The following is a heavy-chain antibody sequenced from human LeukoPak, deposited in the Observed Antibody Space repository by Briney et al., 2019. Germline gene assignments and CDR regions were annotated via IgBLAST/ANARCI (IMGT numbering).Heavy chain of an antibody. CDR3: ARVRGAITYYFDY. CDR2: IGDSGGRT. Sequence: HAGGSLRLSGAASGFSFSAFAGGWVRQAPGKGLEWVSVIGDSGGRTHYADSVKGRFTISRDNSKNTLYLQMNSLRGEDTAVYYCARVRGAITYYFDYCGQGTLVTVSS. J-gene: IGHJ4*02. V-gene: IGHV3-23*01. CDR1: GFSFSAFA. D-gene: IGHD1-26*01.